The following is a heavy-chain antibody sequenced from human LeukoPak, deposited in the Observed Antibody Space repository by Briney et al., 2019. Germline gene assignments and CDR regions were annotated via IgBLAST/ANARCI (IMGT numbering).Heavy chain of an antibody. CDR1: GDSVSSTNGS. D-gene: IGHD3-9*01. V-gene: IGHV6-1*01. J-gene: IGHJ4*02. CDR2: TYYRFKWYN. Sequence: SQTLSLTCAISGDSVSSTNGSWNWIRQSPSSGLECLGMTYYRFKWYNDYAESLISRITIRPVTSKNQFSLQLYSVTPEDTAVYYCARDVGTTGWHTFDYWGQGTLVTVSS. CDR3: ARDVGTTGWHTFDY.